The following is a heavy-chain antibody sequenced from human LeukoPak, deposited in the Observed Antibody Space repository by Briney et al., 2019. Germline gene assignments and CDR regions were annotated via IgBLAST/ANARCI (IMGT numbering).Heavy chain of an antibody. Sequence: GGSLRLSCAASGFSFSDYYMSWIRQAPGKGLEWVSYISGGGDTIYYADSVRGRFTISRDNAKNSLYLLMNSLTAEGTAVYYCTRDRSGGTYHYDSSGYSLWGQGTLVTVSS. V-gene: IGHV3-11*01. CDR2: ISGGGDTI. CDR3: TRDRSGGTYHYDSSGYSL. J-gene: IGHJ4*02. CDR1: GFSFSDYY. D-gene: IGHD3-22*01.